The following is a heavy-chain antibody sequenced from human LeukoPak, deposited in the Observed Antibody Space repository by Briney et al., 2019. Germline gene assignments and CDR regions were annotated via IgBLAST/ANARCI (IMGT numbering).Heavy chain of an antibody. CDR2: LFYRGTT. Sequence: SETLSLTCSVSADSIIGYYWGWIRQTPGTGLDWIGNLFYRGTTTYNPSLKSRVTISLDASRTQIFLNLTSVTAADAAVYYCVREILYCSGGSCYRGPFDTWGQGTLVTVSA. D-gene: IGHD2-15*01. J-gene: IGHJ4*02. CDR3: VREILYCSGGSCYRGPFDT. CDR1: ADSIIGYY. V-gene: IGHV4-59*01.